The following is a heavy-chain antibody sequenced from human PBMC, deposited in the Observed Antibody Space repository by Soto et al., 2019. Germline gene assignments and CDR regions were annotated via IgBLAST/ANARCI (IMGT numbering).Heavy chain of an antibody. CDR1: GGTFSNYA. V-gene: IGHV1-69*06. D-gene: IGHD6-19*01. CDR3: ARTRSSGYYPNDAFDM. J-gene: IGHJ3*02. CDR2: IMPVFGTP. Sequence: QVQLVQSGAEVKRPGSAVRVSCKASGGTFSNYAITWVRQVPGQGLEWMGGIMPVFGTPNYAQQFQGRVTITADTSTTTAYMDLRSLSSDDSAVYYCARTRSSGYYPNDAFDMWGQGTLVTVSS.